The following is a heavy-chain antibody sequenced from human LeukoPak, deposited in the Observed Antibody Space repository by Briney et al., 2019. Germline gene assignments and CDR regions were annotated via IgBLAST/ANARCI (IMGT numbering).Heavy chain of an antibody. Sequence: GGSLRLSCAASGFASSSYDMHWVRQATGKGLEWVSAIGSAGDTYYPGSVKGRFTISREIAKNSLYLLMNSLRAGDTAVYYCARASKGDYYGSGSYLGIWGQGTLVTVSS. CDR2: IGSAGDT. CDR3: ARASKGDYYGSGSYLGI. J-gene: IGHJ4*02. CDR1: GFASSSYD. D-gene: IGHD3-10*01. V-gene: IGHV3-13*01.